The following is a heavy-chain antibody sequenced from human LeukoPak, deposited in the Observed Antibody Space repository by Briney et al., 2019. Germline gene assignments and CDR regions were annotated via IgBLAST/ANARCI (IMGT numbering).Heavy chain of an antibody. CDR1: GFMFSRYS. Sequence: GGSLRLSCAASGFMFSRYSMNWVHQAPGKGLGWVSYISRSSGTIYYADSVKGRFTISRDNAKNSLYLQINSLRAEDIAVYYCARGGYVDTASFGYWGKGTLVTVSS. V-gene: IGHV3-48*01. J-gene: IGHJ4*02. CDR3: ARGGYVDTASFGY. D-gene: IGHD5-18*01. CDR2: ISRSSGTI.